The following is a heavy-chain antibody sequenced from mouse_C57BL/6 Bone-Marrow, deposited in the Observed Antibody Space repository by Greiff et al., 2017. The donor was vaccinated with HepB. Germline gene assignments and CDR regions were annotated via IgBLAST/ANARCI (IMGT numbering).Heavy chain of an antibody. CDR3: ARFGRLRPFAY. CDR1: GYTFTSYG. J-gene: IGHJ3*01. Sequence: SGAELARPGASVKLSCKASGYTFTSYGISWVKQRTGQGLEWIGEIYPRSGNTYYNEKFKGKATLTADKSSSTAYMELRSLTSEDSAVYFCARFGRLRPFAYWGQGTLVTVSA. V-gene: IGHV1-81*01. D-gene: IGHD2-4*01. CDR2: IYPRSGNT.